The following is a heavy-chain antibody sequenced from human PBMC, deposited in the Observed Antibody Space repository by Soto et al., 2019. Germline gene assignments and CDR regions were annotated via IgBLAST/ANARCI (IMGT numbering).Heavy chain of an antibody. J-gene: IGHJ5*02. CDR2: IYHIGIT. CDR1: GGSISSDGYS. Sequence: QLQLQESGSGLVKPSQTLSLTCAVSGGSISSDGYSWSWIRQPPEKGLEWIGYIYHIGITYYNPPLKSRVTISLDRSKNQFSLRLSSLSAADTAVYYCARCPDGYSNYGGWFDPWGQGTLVIVSS. CDR3: ARCPDGYSNYGGWFDP. V-gene: IGHV4-30-2*01. D-gene: IGHD4-4*01.